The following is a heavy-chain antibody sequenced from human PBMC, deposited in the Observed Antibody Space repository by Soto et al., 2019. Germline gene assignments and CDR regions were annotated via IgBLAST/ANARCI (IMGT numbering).Heavy chain of an antibody. CDR1: GFTFSSYW. J-gene: IGHJ4*02. D-gene: IGHD5-18*01. V-gene: IGHV3-74*01. CDR2: VNPPGSAS. CDR3: ATGGYSYGWGY. Sequence: EVQLVESGGGLVQPGGSLRLSCVGSGFTFSSYWMHWVRQVPGKGPVWVSRVNPPGSASSYAAFVKGRFTVSRDNAKTTLYLEMNSLSAEDTAVYYSATGGYSYGWGYWGQGTLVTVSS.